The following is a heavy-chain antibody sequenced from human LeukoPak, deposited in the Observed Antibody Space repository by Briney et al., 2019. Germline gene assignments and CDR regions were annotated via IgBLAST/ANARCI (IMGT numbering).Heavy chain of an antibody. CDR1: GGSISSGDYY. J-gene: IGHJ6*02. CDR3: ARDIVVVTANAYSYYYGMDV. D-gene: IGHD2-21*02. Sequence: SETLSLTCTVSGGSISSGDYYWSGIRQPPGKGLEWIGYIYYSGSTYYNPSLRSRVTISVDTSKNQFSLKLSSVTAADTAVYYCARDIVVVTANAYSYYYGMDVWGQGTTVTVSS. CDR2: IYYSGST. V-gene: IGHV4-30-4*01.